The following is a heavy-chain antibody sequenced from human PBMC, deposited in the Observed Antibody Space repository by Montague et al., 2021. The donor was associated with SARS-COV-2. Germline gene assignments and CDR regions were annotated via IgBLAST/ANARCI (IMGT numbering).Heavy chain of an antibody. J-gene: IGHJ4*02. CDR3: AREPDYGDYFDY. Sequence: STNYNPSIKSRVTISLHTSKNQFYLKLSYVTAADPAVYYCAREPDYGDYFDYWGQGTLVTVSS. CDR2: ST. V-gene: IGHV4-59*01. D-gene: IGHD4-17*01.